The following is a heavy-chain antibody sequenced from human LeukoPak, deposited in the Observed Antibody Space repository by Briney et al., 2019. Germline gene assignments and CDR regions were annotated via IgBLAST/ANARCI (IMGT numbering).Heavy chain of an antibody. CDR2: IYSSGT. Sequence: SETLSLTCTVSGGSVSSNSYYWGWIRQPPGKGLEWIGSIYSSGTYYNPSLRSRVTLSADTSKNQFSLKLTSVTAADTAVYYCAALNKRWLQPSDYWGQGTLVTVSS. J-gene: IGHJ4*02. D-gene: IGHD5-24*01. CDR1: GGSVSSNSYY. V-gene: IGHV4-39*01. CDR3: AALNKRWLQPSDY.